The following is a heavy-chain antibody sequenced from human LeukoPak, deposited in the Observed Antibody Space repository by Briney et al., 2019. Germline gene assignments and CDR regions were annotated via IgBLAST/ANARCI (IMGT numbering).Heavy chain of an antibody. CDR1: GGTFSSYA. J-gene: IGHJ3*02. D-gene: IGHD3-22*01. V-gene: IGHV1-69*04. CDR3: ARDRSSGYRAFDI. Sequence: GASVKVSCKASGGTFSSYAISWVRQAPGQGLEWMGRIIPILGIANYAQKFQGRVTITADKSTSTAYTELRSLRSDDTAVYYCARDRSSGYRAFDIWGQGTMVTVSS. CDR2: IIPILGIA.